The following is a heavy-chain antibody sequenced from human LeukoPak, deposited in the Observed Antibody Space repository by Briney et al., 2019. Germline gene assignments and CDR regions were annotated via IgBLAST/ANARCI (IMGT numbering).Heavy chain of an antibody. CDR3: ARDGLSRAVAGTKPKNGMDV. J-gene: IGHJ6*02. V-gene: IGHV3-30*03. Sequence: GGSLRLSCAASGFTFSHYGIHWVRQAPGKGLEWVAFFSYDGNYKYCADSVKGRFTISRDNSKNTLNLQMKGLRPEDTAIYYCARDGLSRAVAGTKPKNGMDVWGQGTTVTVSS. CDR1: GFTFSHYG. D-gene: IGHD6-19*01. CDR2: FSYDGNYK.